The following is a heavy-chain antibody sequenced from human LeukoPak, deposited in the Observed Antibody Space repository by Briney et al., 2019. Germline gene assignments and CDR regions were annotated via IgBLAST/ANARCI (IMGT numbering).Heavy chain of an antibody. CDR2: IYHSGST. Sequence: PSETLSLTCTVSGGSISSYSWSWIRQPPGKGLEWIGYIYHSGSTYYNPSLKSRVTISVDRSKNQFSLKLSSMTAADTAVYYCARDVMDYGVDYWGQGTLVTVSS. J-gene: IGHJ4*02. D-gene: IGHD4-17*01. CDR1: GGSISSYS. V-gene: IGHV4-30-2*01. CDR3: ARDVMDYGVDY.